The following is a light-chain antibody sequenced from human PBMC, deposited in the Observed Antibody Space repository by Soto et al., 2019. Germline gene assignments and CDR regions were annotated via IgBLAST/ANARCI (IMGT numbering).Light chain of an antibody. CDR1: SSDVGGYNY. J-gene: IGLJ1*01. Sequence: QSALTQPASVSGSPGQSITISCTGTSSDVGGYNYVSWYQQHPGKAPKFMIYDVSNRPSGVSTRFSGSKSGNTASLTTSGLQAEDEADYYCNSYTTSNTRQIVFGTGTKVT. CDR3: NSYTTSNTRQIV. V-gene: IGLV2-14*01. CDR2: DVS.